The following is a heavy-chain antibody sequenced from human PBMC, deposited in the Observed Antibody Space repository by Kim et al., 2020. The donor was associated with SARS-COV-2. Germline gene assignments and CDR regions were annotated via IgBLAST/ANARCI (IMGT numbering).Heavy chain of an antibody. D-gene: IGHD3-10*01. CDR3: ARGSGSYYITYFDY. Sequence: PSFQGQVTISADKSISTAYLQWSSLKASDTAMFYCARGSGSYYITYFDYWGQGTLVTVSS. J-gene: IGHJ4*02. V-gene: IGHV5-51*01.